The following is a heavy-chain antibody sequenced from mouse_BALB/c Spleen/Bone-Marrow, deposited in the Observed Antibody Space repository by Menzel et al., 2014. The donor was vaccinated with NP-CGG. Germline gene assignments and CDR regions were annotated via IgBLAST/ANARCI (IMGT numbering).Heavy chain of an antibody. D-gene: IGHD1-2*01. Sequence: DVKLQQSGPELVKPGASVKMSCKASGYTFTDFNMDWVKQSHGKSLEWIGDINPNNGGTIYNQKFKGRATLTVDTSSRTAYMELRSLRSEDPAVYFCAREERRFDYRGQGTPLTVSS. J-gene: IGHJ2*01. CDR3: AREERRFDY. V-gene: IGHV1-18*01. CDR2: INPNNGGT. CDR1: GYTFTDFN.